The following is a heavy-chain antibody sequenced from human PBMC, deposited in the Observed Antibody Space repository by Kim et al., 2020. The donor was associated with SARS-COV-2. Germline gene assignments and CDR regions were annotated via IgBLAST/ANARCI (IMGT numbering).Heavy chain of an antibody. V-gene: IGHV3-33*01. CDR3: ARGTTEGGRFYYYGMDV. Sequence: GGSLRLSCAASGFTFSSYGMHWVRQAPGKGLEWVAVIWYDGSNKYYADSVKGRFTISRDNSKNTLYLQMNSLRAEDTAVYYCARGTTEGGRFYYYGMDVWGQGTTVTVSS. CDR1: GFTFSSYG. D-gene: IGHD4-17*01. J-gene: IGHJ6*02. CDR2: IWYDGSNK.